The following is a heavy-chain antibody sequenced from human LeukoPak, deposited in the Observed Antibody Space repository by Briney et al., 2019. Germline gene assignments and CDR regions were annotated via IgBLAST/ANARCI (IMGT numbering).Heavy chain of an antibody. CDR1: GFTFSNYA. Sequence: AGASLRLSCAASGFTFSNYATSWVRQAPGKGLEWVSAITGSGGNTYYADSVKGRFTISRDNSKNTVFLQMNSLRAEDTAVYYCAKWGDYDVLTGYYVSDYWGQGTLVTVSS. V-gene: IGHV3-23*01. J-gene: IGHJ4*02. D-gene: IGHD3-9*01. CDR3: AKWGDYDVLTGYYVSDY. CDR2: ITGSGGNT.